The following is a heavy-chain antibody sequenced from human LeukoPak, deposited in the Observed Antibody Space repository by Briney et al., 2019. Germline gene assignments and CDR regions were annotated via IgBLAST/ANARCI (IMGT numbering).Heavy chain of an antibody. Sequence: ASVRVSCKVSGGTFDSYKITWVRHAPGQGLEWMGGIIPFFGTANDAQKFQGRVTITADESTSTAYMELRSLRSDDTAVYYCARVTGPLWSGSYFDYWGQGTLVTVSS. V-gene: IGHV1-69*13. CDR1: GGTFDSYK. CDR3: ARVTGPLWSGSYFDY. CDR2: IIPFFGTA. J-gene: IGHJ4*02. D-gene: IGHD3-10*01.